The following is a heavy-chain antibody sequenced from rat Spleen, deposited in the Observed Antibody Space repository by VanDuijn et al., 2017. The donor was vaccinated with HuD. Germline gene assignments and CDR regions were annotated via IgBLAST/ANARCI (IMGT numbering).Heavy chain of an antibody. CDR1: GYPITSNY. J-gene: IGHJ2*01. D-gene: IGHD1-12*02. Sequence: EVQLQESGPGLVKPSQSLSLTCSVTGYPITSNYWGWIRKFPGNKLEWMGYINSAGSTNYNPSLRSRISITRDTSKNQFFLQMNSVTTEDTATYYCARVYDGTHYYDDYWGQGVMVTVSS. CDR2: INSAGST. V-gene: IGHV3-3*01. CDR3: ARVYDGTHYYDDY.